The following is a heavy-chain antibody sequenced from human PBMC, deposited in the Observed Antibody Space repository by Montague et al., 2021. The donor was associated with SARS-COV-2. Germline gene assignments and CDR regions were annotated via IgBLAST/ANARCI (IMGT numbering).Heavy chain of an antibody. J-gene: IGHJ4*02. CDR2: IFYTGSK. CDR3: ARAQNICFIANCVNYSVL. CDR1: GGSTSNYY. V-gene: IGHV4-59*01. Sequence: SETLSLTCSVSGGSTSNYYWTWIRQSPGKGLQWIGYIFYTGSKKFNPSLKTRVSMSLDASKNHFSLRLCAVTAADTARYYCARAQNICFIANCVNYSVLWGLGALVTVSS. D-gene: IGHD1/OR15-1a*01.